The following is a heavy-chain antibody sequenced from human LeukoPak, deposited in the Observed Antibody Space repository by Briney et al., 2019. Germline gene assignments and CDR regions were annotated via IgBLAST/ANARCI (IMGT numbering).Heavy chain of an antibody. V-gene: IGHV2-26*01. CDR3: ARTYDFWSGYCMPHDY. D-gene: IGHD3-3*01. Sequence: SGPVLVKPTETLTLTCTVSGFSLSNARMGVSWIRQPPGKALEWLAHIFSNDEKSYSTSLKSRLTISKDTSKSQVVLTMTNMDPVDTATYYCARTYDFWSGYCMPHDYWGQGTLVTVSS. CDR2: IFSNDEK. CDR1: GFSLSNARMG. J-gene: IGHJ4*02.